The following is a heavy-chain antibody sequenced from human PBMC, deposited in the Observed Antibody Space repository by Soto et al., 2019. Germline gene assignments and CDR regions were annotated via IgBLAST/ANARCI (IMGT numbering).Heavy chain of an antibody. CDR1: GFTFSSYA. V-gene: IGHV3-23*01. D-gene: IGHD3-10*01. CDR3: AITASMGRGLDY. Sequence: GGSLRLSCAASGFTFSSYAMSWVRQAPGKGLEWVSAISGSGGSTYYADSVKGRFTISRDNSKKTLYLQMNSLRVEDMAVYDCAITASMGRGLDYWGQGTLVTVSS. CDR2: ISGSGGST. J-gene: IGHJ4*02.